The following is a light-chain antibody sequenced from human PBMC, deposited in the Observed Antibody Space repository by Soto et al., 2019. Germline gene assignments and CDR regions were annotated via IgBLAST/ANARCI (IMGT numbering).Light chain of an antibody. CDR3: QESYGTPTT. CDR2: AAS. V-gene: IGKV1-39*01. Sequence: DIQMTQSPSSLSASVGDRVTITCRAGRTISRYLNWYQQKKGKAPKLLIYAASTLQSGVPSRFSGRGYVTDSTLCCSSLQPEDFATYYCQESYGTPTTFGPGTKVEIK. J-gene: IGKJ3*01. CDR1: RTISRY.